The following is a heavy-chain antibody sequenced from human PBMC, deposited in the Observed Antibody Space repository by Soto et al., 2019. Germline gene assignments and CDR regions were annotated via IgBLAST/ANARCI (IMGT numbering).Heavy chain of an antibody. J-gene: IGHJ3*01. V-gene: IGHV4-4*07. Sequence: SETLSLTCTVCGGSISSYYCSWIRQPARKGLQSIARIHTSGTTNYNPSLKSRVTMSVDTSKNQFSLKLSSVTAADTAVYYCEGIRIHLWFRKGDAFGVSGDGT. D-gene: IGHD5-18*01. CDR2: IHTSGTT. CDR1: GGSISSYY. CDR3: EGIRIHLWFRKGDAFGV.